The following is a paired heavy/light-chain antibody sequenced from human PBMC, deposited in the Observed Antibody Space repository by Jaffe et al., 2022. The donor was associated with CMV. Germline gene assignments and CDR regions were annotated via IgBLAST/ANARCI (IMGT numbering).Light chain of an antibody. J-gene: IGKJ4*01. Sequence: DIVMTQSPLSLPVTPGEPASISCRSSQSLLHSNGYNYLDWYLQKPGKSPQLLIYLGSNRASGVPDRFSGSGSGTDFTLKISRVEAEDVGVYYCMQALQTPHGLTFGGGTKVEIK. CDR1: QSLLHSNGYNY. CDR3: MQALQTPHGLT. V-gene: IGKV2-28*01. CDR2: LGS.
Heavy chain of an antibody. CDR2: IIPIFGTA. J-gene: IGHJ6*02. CDR3: ARAPNDILTGFGYYGMDV. V-gene: IGHV1-69*01. CDR1: GGTFSSYA. Sequence: QVQLVQSGAEVKKPGSSVKVSCKASGGTFSSYAISWVRQAPGQGLEWMGGIIPIFGTANYAQKFQGRVTITADESTSTAYMELSSLRSEDTAVYYCARAPNDILTGFGYYGMDVWGQGTTVTVSS. D-gene: IGHD3-9*01.